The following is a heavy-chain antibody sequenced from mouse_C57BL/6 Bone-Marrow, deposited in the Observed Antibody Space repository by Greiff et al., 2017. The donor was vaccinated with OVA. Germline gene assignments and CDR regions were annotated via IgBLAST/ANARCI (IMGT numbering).Heavy chain of an antibody. V-gene: IGHV1-22*01. CDR2: INPNNGGT. CDR3: ARKWRDGNSLYYFDY. D-gene: IGHD2-1*01. J-gene: IGHJ2*01. CDR1: GYTFTDYN. Sequence: VQLQQSGPELVKPGASVKMSCKASGYTFTDYNMHWVKQSHGKSLEWIGYINPNNGGTSYNQKFKGKATLTVNKSSSTAYMELRSLTTEDSAVDYCARKWRDGNSLYYFDYWGQGTTLTVSS.